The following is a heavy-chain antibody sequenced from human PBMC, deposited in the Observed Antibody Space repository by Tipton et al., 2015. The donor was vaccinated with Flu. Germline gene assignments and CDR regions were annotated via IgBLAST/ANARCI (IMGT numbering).Heavy chain of an antibody. D-gene: IGHD1-26*01. CDR1: GFTFSSYG. CDR2: ISYDGSNK. CDR3: AKGGVGATTSYNWFDP. J-gene: IGHJ5*02. V-gene: IGHV3-30*18. Sequence: SLRLSCAASGFTFSSYGMHWVRQAPGKGLEWVAVISYDGSNKYYADSVKGRFTISRDNSKNTLYLQMNSLRAEDTAVYYCAKGGVGATTSYNWFDPWGQGTLVPVSS.